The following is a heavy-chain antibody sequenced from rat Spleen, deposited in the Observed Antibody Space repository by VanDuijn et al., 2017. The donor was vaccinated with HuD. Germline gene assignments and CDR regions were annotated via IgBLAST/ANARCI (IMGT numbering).Heavy chain of an antibody. Sequence: EVQLVESGGGLVQPGRSLKLSCAASGFTLSDYYMAWVRQTPTKGLEWVASISYEGSSTYYGDSVKGRFTISRDNAKSTLYLQMNSLRSEDTATYYCARPDYNKYVMDAWGQGASVTVSS. J-gene: IGHJ4*01. CDR1: GFTLSDYY. V-gene: IGHV5-22*01. CDR3: ARPDYNKYVMDA. D-gene: IGHD1-10*01. CDR2: ISYEGSST.